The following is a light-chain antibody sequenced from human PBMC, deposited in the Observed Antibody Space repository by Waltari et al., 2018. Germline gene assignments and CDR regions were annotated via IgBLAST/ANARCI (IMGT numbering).Light chain of an antibody. CDR2: LGS. J-gene: IGKJ2*01. V-gene: IGKV2-28*01. Sequence: DIVLTQSPLSLHVTPGEPASISCRSSQTLLHSNAYNYLDWYLQKPGQSPQLLIYLGSDRASGVPDRFSGSGSGTDFTLKISRVEAEDVGVYYCMQALQTPYTFGQGTKLEIK. CDR3: MQALQTPYT. CDR1: QTLLHSNAYNY.